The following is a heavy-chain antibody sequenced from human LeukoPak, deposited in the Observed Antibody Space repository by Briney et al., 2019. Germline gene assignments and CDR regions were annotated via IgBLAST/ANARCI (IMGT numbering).Heavy chain of an antibody. CDR2: IIPILGIA. Sequence: SVKVSCKASGVTFSSYAISWVRQAPGQGLEWMGRIIPILGIANYAQKFQGRVTITADKSTSTAYMELSSLRSEDTAVYYCARLSSGWYQGFDYWGQGTLVTVSS. D-gene: IGHD6-19*01. CDR3: ARLSSGWYQGFDY. CDR1: GVTFSSYA. J-gene: IGHJ4*02. V-gene: IGHV1-69*04.